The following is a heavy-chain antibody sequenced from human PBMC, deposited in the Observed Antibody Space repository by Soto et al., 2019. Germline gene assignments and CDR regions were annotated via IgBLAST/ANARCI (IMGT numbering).Heavy chain of an antibody. Sequence: EVQLVESGGGLVQPGGSLRLSCAASGFTFNSYSMNWVRRAPGKGLEWVSYISSSSTTKYYTDSVKGRFTISRDNAKNTLYLQMNSLRDDHTAVYYCARPSGGWENWFDPWGQGTLVTVSS. D-gene: IGHD6-19*01. CDR2: ISSSSTTK. J-gene: IGHJ5*02. CDR1: GFTFNSYS. V-gene: IGHV3-48*02. CDR3: ARPSGGWENWFDP.